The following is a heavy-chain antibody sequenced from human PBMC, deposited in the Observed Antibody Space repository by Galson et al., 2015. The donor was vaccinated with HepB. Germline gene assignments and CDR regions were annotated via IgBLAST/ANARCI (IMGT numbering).Heavy chain of an antibody. V-gene: IGHV4-30-2*01. CDR3: ARVKKGSSGYPDY. CDR2: IYHSGST. D-gene: IGHD3-22*01. J-gene: IGHJ4*02. CDR1: GGSISSGGYS. Sequence: TLSLTCAVSGGSISSGGYSWSWIRQPPGKGLEWIGYIYHSGSTYYNPSLKSRVTISVDRSKNQFSLKLSSVTAADTAVYYCARVKKGSSGYPDYWGQGTLVTVSS.